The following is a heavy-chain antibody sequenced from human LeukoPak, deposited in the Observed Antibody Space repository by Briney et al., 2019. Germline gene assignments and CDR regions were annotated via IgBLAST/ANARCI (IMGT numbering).Heavy chain of an antibody. CDR2: ISTYNGDT. Sequence: ASVRVSCKPSGYNFTKNVVTWVRRPPAPGVEWLGCISTYNGDTHYAQKFKGRVTMTTDTSTTTVYMELRSLASDDTAVYDCARDPSNTSGYYIFFDFWGQGTLVAVS. CDR3: ARDPSNTSGYYIFFDF. J-gene: IGHJ4*02. D-gene: IGHD6-19*01. V-gene: IGHV1-18*01. CDR1: GYNFTKNV.